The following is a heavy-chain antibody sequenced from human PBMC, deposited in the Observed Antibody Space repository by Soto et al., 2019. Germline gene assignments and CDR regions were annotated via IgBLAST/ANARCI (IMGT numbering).Heavy chain of an antibody. V-gene: IGHV3-73*01. J-gene: IGHJ3*02. CDR1: GFTFSGSA. CDR2: IRSKANSYAT. CDR3: TLPLYYDSSGYSLDAFDS. D-gene: IGHD3-22*01. Sequence: GGSLRLSCAASGFTFSGSAMHWVRQASGKGLEWVGRIRSKANSYATAYAASVKGRFTISRDDSKNTAYLQMNSLKTEDTAVYYCTLPLYYDSSGYSLDAFDSWGQGTMVTVSS.